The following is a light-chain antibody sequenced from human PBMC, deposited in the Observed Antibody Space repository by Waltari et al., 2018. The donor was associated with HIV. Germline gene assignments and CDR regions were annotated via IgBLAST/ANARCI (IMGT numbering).Light chain of an antibody. J-gene: IGLJ2*01. Sequence: VLTHPPSASRTRWQRFTVSSSGGISSIGANYLYWYQQLPGPAPKLLIYWNTQWPSGVPDRFSGSKSGNAASLAISGLRSEDEANYYCAAWGDSLSNVVFGGGTKLTVL. CDR1: ISSIGANY. CDR2: WNT. V-gene: IGLV1-47*01. CDR3: AAWGDSLSNVV.